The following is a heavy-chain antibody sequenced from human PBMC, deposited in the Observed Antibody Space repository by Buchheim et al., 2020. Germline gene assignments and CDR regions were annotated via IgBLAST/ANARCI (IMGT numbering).Heavy chain of an antibody. V-gene: IGHV4-59*08. J-gene: IGHJ2*01. CDR3: ARRDDFGDYNWDFDL. CDR2: IYYSGST. D-gene: IGHD4-17*01. CDR1: GGSISSYY. Sequence: QVQLQESGPGLVKPSETLSLTCTVSGGSISSYYWSWIRQPPGKGLEWIGSIYYSGSTIYNPFLKSRVTMSVGTSQNQFSLNLNSVTAADTAVYYCARRDDFGDYNWDFDLWGRGTL.